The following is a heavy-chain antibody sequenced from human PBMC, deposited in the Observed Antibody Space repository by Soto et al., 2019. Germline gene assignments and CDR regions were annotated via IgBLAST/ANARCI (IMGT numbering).Heavy chain of an antibody. V-gene: IGHV4-59*01. CDR1: GGSISSYY. CDR2: IYYSGST. D-gene: IGHD2-2*01. Sequence: QVQLQESGPGLVKPSETLSLTCTVSGGSISSYYWSWIRQPPGKGLEWIGYIYYSGSTNYNPSLKSRVTISVDTSKNQFSLKLSSVTAADTAVYYCARDIKGYQLASEYYYGMDVWGQGTTVTVSS. J-gene: IGHJ6*02. CDR3: ARDIKGYQLASEYYYGMDV.